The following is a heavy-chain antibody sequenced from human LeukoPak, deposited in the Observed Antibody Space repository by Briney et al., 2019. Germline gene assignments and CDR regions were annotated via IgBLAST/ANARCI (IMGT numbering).Heavy chain of an antibody. CDR3: AGDFLGSSWYPDY. D-gene: IGHD6-13*01. V-gene: IGHV1-46*01. CDR1: GYTFTSYY. CDR2: INPSGGST. J-gene: IGHJ4*02. Sequence: GASVKASCKASGYTFTSYYIHWVRQAPGQGLEWMGIINPSGGSTSYAQKFQGRVTMTRDMSTSTVYMELSSLRSEDTAVYYCAGDFLGSSWYPDYWGQGTLVTVSS.